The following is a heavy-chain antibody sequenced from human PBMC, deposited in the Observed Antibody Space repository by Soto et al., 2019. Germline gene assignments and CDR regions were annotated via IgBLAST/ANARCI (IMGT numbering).Heavy chain of an antibody. D-gene: IGHD2-15*01. CDR1: GGTFSSYA. Sequence: QVQLVQSGAEVKKPGSSVKVSCKASGGTFSSYAISWVRQAPGQGLEWMGGIIPIFGTANYAQKFQGRVTITGDESTSTAYMELSSLRSEDTAVYYCARGVPYCSGGSCYFYDYWGQGTLVTVSS. J-gene: IGHJ4*02. V-gene: IGHV1-69*01. CDR2: IIPIFGTA. CDR3: ARGVPYCSGGSCYFYDY.